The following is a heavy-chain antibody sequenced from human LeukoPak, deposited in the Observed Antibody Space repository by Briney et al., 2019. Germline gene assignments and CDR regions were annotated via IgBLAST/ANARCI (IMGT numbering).Heavy chain of an antibody. J-gene: IGHJ1*01. CDR2: INHSGST. CDR1: GGSFTGLY. D-gene: IGHD6-13*01. V-gene: IGHV4-34*01. CDR3: LVAAAALGSQH. Sequence: SETLSLTCAVNGGSFTGLYWNWIRHPPGKGLEWIWEINHSGSTSYNPSLTSRATISVDTSRNQFSLKLSSMTAADTAVYYCLVAAAALGSQHWGQGTLVTVSS.